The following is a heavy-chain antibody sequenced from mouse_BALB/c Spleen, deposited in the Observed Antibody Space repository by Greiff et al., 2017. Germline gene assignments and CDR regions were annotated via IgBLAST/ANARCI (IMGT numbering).Heavy chain of an antibody. CDR1: GFNIKDTY. CDR2: IDPANGNT. D-gene: IGHD2-4*01. J-gene: IGHJ1*01. V-gene: IGHV14-3*02. CDR3: ARMITTGGVCDV. Sequence: VQLKESGAELVKPGASVKLSCTASGFNIKDTYMHWVKQRPEQGLEWIGRIDPANGNTKYDPQFQGKATITSDTASNRAYLQLNSLTSEDTAVYDCARMITTGGVCDVWGAGTTVTVSS.